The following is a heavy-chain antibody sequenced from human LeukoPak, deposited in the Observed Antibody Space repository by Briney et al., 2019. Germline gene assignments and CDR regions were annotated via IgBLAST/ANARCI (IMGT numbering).Heavy chain of an antibody. D-gene: IGHD3-10*01. V-gene: IGHV1-2*02. CDR2: INPNSGGT. CDR3: ARNMVRGWTDFDY. Sequence: ASVKVSCKASGYTFTGYYMHWVRQAPGQGLEWMGWINPNSGGTNYAQKFQGRVTMTRDTSISTAYMELSRLRSDDTAVYYCARNMVRGWTDFDYWGQGTLVTVSS. CDR1: GYTFTGYY. J-gene: IGHJ4*02.